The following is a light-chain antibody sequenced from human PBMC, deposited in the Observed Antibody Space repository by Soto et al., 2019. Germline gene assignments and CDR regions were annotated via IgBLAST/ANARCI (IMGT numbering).Light chain of an antibody. J-gene: IGKJ1*01. Sequence: QIPQLPSTRFPLVGERAPIPCRASQSVFNWLAWYQQKPGKAPTLLIYKASSLEKGVPSRFSGSGSETVFTLTISSLQPDDFATYYCQQYSDYPWTFGPGTKVDIK. V-gene: IGKV1-5*03. CDR3: QQYSDYPWT. CDR2: KAS. CDR1: QSVFNW.